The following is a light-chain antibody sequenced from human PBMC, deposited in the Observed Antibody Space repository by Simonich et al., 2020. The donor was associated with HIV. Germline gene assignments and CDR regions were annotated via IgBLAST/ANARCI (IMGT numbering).Light chain of an antibody. CDR1: SGSIASNC. J-gene: IGLJ6*01. CDR3: QSYNSSNSLV. V-gene: IGLV6-57*01. CDR2: EDD. Sequence: NFMLTQPHSESESPGKTVIISCTRRSGSIASNCVQWSPQRPGSSPTTVIYEDDERPSGVPDLFSSAIDSSSKSVSLIISGLKTEEEADYYCQSYNSSNSLVFGSGTKVTVL.